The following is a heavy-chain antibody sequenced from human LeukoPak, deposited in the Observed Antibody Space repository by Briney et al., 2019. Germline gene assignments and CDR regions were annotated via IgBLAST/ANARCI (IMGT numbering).Heavy chain of an antibody. D-gene: IGHD2-2*01. Sequence: GASVTVSCKASGYTFTGYYMHWVRQAPGQGLEWMGWINPNSGGTNYAQKFQGRVTMTRDTSISTAYMELSRLRSDDTAVYYCAILLGYCSSTSCHGHAFDIWGQGTMVTVSS. CDR2: INPNSGGT. V-gene: IGHV1-2*02. CDR3: AILLGYCSSTSCHGHAFDI. CDR1: GYTFTGYY. J-gene: IGHJ3*02.